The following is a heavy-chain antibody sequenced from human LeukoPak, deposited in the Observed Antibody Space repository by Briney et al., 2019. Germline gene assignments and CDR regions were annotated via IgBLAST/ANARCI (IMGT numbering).Heavy chain of an antibody. CDR1: GFTFDDYA. D-gene: IGHD2-2*01. Sequence: GRSLRLSCAASGFTFDDYAMHWVRQAPGKGLEWVSGISWNSGRIGYADSVKGRFTISRDNAKNSLYLQMNSLRAEDTALYYCAKAHCSSTSCYAGYWGQGTLVTVSS. CDR2: ISWNSGRI. V-gene: IGHV3-9*01. CDR3: AKAHCSSTSCYAGY. J-gene: IGHJ4*02.